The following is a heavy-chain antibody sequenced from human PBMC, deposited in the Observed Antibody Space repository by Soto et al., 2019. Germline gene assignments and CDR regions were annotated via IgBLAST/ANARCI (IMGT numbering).Heavy chain of an antibody. CDR1: GGSFSGYY. J-gene: IGHJ4*02. Sequence: SETLSLTCAVYGGSFSGYYWSWIRQPPGKGLEWIGEINHSGSTNYNPSIKSRFTISVDTSKNQFSLKLSSVTAADTAVYYCARGSNYYDSSGYDYWGQGTLVTVSS. D-gene: IGHD3-22*01. CDR2: INHSGST. CDR3: ARGSNYYDSSGYDY. V-gene: IGHV4-34*01.